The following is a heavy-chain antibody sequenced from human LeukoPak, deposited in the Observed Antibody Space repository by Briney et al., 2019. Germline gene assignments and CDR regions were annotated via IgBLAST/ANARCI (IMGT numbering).Heavy chain of an antibody. CDR2: ISYDGSNK. V-gene: IGHV3-30-3*01. D-gene: IGHD7-27*01. Sequence: GGSPRLSCAASGFTFSTYAMHWVRQAPGKGLEWVAVISYDGSNKYYADSVKGRFTISRDNSKNTLYLQMNSLRAEDTAVYYCAREVWGQVYFDYWGQGTLVTVSS. CDR1: GFTFSTYA. CDR3: AREVWGQVYFDY. J-gene: IGHJ4*02.